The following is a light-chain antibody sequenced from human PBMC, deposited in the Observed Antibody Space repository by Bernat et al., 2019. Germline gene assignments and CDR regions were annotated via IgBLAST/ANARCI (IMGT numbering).Light chain of an antibody. J-gene: IGLJ2*01. CDR2: DVS. CDR3: NSVSTTTTPVV. CDR1: RSDVGAYNY. Sequence: QSALTQPASVSGSPGQSVTISCTGTRSDVGAYNYVSWYQQLPGKAPKLMIYDVSNRPSGVSNRFSGSKSGNTASLTISGLQAEDAADYFCNSVSTTTTPVVFGGGTKLTVL. V-gene: IGLV2-14*03.